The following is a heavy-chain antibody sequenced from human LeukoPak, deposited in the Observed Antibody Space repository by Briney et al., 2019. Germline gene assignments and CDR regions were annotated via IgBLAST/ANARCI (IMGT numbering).Heavy chain of an antibody. J-gene: IGHJ6*03. CDR2: IYYSGST. CDR3: ARDFCSGGSCYMDV. CDR1: GGSISSYY. V-gene: IGHV4-59*01. D-gene: IGHD2-15*01. Sequence: ASETLSLTCTVSGGSISSYYWSWIRQPPGKGLEWIGYIYYSGSTNYNPSLKSRVTISVDTSKNQFSLKLSSVTAADTAVYYCARDFCSGGSCYMDVWGKGTTVTISS.